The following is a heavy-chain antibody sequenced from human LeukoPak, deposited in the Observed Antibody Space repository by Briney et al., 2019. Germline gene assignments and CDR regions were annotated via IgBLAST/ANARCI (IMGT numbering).Heavy chain of an antibody. V-gene: IGHV3-73*01. CDR1: GSTFSGSA. Sequence: GGSLRLSCAASGSTFSGSAMHWVRQASGKGLEWVGRIRSKANSYATAYAASVKGRFTISRDDSKNTAYLQMNSLKNEDTAVYYCTRHVDSSGYDRDYWGQGTLVTVSS. CDR2: IRSKANSYAT. J-gene: IGHJ4*02. D-gene: IGHD3-22*01. CDR3: TRHVDSSGYDRDY.